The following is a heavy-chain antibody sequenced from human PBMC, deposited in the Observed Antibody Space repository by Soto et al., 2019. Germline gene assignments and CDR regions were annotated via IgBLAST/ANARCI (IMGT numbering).Heavy chain of an antibody. D-gene: IGHD6-13*01. CDR3: ARRSRQPKKNYYYYYMDV. Sequence: SETLSLTCTVSGGSISSSSYYWGWIRQPPGKGLEWIGSIYYSGSTYYNPSPKSRVTISVDTSKNQFSLKLSSVTAADTAVYYCARRSRQPKKNYYYYYMDVWGKGTTVTVSS. J-gene: IGHJ6*03. CDR2: IYYSGST. CDR1: GGSISSSSYY. V-gene: IGHV4-39*01.